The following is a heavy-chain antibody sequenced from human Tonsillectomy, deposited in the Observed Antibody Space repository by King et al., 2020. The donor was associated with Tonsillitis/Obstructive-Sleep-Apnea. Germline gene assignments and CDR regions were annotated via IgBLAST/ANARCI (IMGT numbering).Heavy chain of an antibody. V-gene: IGHV1-2*02. D-gene: IGHD3-9*01. J-gene: IGHJ2*01. CDR2: INPNTGGT. CDR1: GYSLTDCD. Sequence: QLVQSGAEVKKPGASVKVSCKTSGYSLTDCDMHWVRQAPGQGLEWMGWINPNTGGTKYAQKFQDRVTMTRDTSIRTAYMELSRLRSDDTAVYYCAREASYYDILTGYYSDWYFDLWGRGTLVTVSS. CDR3: AREASYYDILTGYYSDWYFDL.